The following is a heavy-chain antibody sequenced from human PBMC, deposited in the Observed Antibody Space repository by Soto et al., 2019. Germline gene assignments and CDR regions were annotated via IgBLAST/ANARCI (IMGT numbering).Heavy chain of an antibody. V-gene: IGHV3-9*01. Sequence: EVQLVESGGGLVQPGRSLRLSCAASGFTFVDYAMHWVRQAPGKGLEWVSGISWNSGSIGYADSVKGRFTISRDNAKNSLYLQMSSLRAEDTALYYCAKDMNGTISDAFDIWGQGTMVTVSS. D-gene: IGHD1-1*01. J-gene: IGHJ3*02. CDR1: GFTFVDYA. CDR2: ISWNSGSI. CDR3: AKDMNGTISDAFDI.